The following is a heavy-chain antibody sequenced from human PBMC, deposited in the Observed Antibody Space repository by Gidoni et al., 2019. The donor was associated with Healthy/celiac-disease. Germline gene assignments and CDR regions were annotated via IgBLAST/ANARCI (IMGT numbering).Heavy chain of an antibody. J-gene: IGHJ6*02. CDR3: ARDYDMWTGDLGLRYGMDV. CDR2: INPNSGGT. Sequence: QVQLAQSGAEVQKPGASVKVSCKASGYTFTGYYMHWVRQAPGQGREWMGWINPNSGGTNYAQKFQGRVTMTRDTSISTAYMELSRLRSDDTAVYYWARDYDMWTGDLGLRYGMDVWGQGTTVTVSS. D-gene: IGHD3-9*01. V-gene: IGHV1-2*02. CDR1: GYTFTGYY.